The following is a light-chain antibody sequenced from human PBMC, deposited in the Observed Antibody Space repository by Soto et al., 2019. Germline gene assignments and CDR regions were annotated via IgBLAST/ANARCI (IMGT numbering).Light chain of an antibody. V-gene: IGKV3-20*01. CDR1: QSVNRNY. CDR2: DAS. J-gene: IGKJ5*01. Sequence: IVLTQCQGSRSLSPGERVSLSWRASQSVNRNYLAWFQQKPGQAPRLLIYDASSRATGIPDRFSVSGSGADFNLSISRLEPADFGVDYCQQYGSSHTFGQGTRLEIK. CDR3: QQYGSSHT.